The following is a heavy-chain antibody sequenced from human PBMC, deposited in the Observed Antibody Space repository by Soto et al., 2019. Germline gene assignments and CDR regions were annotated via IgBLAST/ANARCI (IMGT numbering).Heavy chain of an antibody. J-gene: IGHJ4*02. CDR3: ARSFSVTTVFDY. Sequence: QVQLVQSGAEVKKPGASVNVSCKASGYTFSNYYIHWVRQAPGQGLEWLGIINSRGGTRSYAQKFHGRVTLTRDTSTTTVYMELSSLRSEDTAMYYCARSFSVTTVFDYWGQGTLVTVSS. CDR2: INSRGGTR. V-gene: IGHV1-46*01. CDR1: GYTFSNYY. D-gene: IGHD4-17*01.